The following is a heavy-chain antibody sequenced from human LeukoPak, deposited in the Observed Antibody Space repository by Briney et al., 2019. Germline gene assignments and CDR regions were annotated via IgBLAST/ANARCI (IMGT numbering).Heavy chain of an antibody. Sequence: GGSLRLSCSASGFTFSDSYMTWIRQAPGKGLEWVSYISTSGSTISYADSVKGRFTISRDNARKSLFLQMNSLRAEDTAVYYCARVAWFGEFSFDYWGQGTLVTVSS. CDR2: ISTSGSTI. CDR3: ARVAWFGEFSFDY. D-gene: IGHD3-10*01. CDR1: GFTFSDSY. V-gene: IGHV3-11*01. J-gene: IGHJ4*02.